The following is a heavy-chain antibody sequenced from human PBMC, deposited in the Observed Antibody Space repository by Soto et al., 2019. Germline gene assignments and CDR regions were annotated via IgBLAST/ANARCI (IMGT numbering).Heavy chain of an antibody. CDR3: AKNRDYYDSSGYRSYFDY. CDR2: ISGSGGST. Sequence: PGGSLRLSFAASGFTFSSYAMSWVRQAPGKGLEWVSAISGSGGSTYYADSVKGRFTISRDNSKNTLYLQMNSLRAEDTAVYYSAKNRDYYDSSGYRSYFDYWGQGTLVTVSS. CDR1: GFTFSSYA. J-gene: IGHJ4*02. V-gene: IGHV3-23*01. D-gene: IGHD3-22*01.